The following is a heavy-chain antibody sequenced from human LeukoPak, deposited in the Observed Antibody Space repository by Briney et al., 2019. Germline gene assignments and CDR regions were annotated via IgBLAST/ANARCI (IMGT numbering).Heavy chain of an antibody. D-gene: IGHD3-9*01. Sequence: ASVKVSCKASGYTFTGYYMHWVRQAPGQGLEWMGWINPNSGGTNYAQKFQGRVTMTEDTSTDTAYMELSSLRSEDTAVYYCATAPSDILTGWGQGTLVTVSS. CDR1: GYTFTGYY. J-gene: IGHJ4*02. V-gene: IGHV1-2*02. CDR2: INPNSGGT. CDR3: ATAPSDILTG.